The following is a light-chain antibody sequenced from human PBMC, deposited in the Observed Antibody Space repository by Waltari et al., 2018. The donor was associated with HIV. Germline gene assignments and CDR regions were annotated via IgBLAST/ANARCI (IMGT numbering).Light chain of an antibody. J-gene: IGLJ2*01. CDR3: SAYTVTSTLL. CDR1: SSDVGAYKY. CDR2: EVR. V-gene: IGLV2-14*01. Sequence: QSALTQPTYVSASLGPSITISCTASSSDVGAYKYVSWYQQHPGKAPKLIIYEVRDRPSGGSNRFSGSKSGNTASLTISGLRAEDEATYYCSAYTVTSTLLFGGGTDLTV.